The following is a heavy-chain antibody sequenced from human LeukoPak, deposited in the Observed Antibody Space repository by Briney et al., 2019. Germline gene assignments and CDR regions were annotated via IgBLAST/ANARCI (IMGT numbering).Heavy chain of an antibody. V-gene: IGHV3-74*01. J-gene: IGHJ4*02. D-gene: IGHD5-24*01. Sequence: GGSLRLSCAASGFTFSSYWMHWVRQAPGKGLVWVSRINSDGSSTSYADSVKGRFTISRDNAKNTLYLQMNSPRAEDTAVYYCAREVRDGYKRYFDYWGQGTLVTISS. CDR3: AREVRDGYKRYFDY. CDR2: INSDGSST. CDR1: GFTFSSYW.